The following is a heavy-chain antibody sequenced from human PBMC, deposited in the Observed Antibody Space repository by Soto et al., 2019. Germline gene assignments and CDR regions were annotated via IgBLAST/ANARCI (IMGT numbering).Heavy chain of an antibody. CDR1: GGSISSGDYY. D-gene: IGHD3-10*01. Sequence: KLSETLSLTCTVSGGSISSGDYYWSWIRQPPGKGLEWIGYIYYSGSTSYSPSLKSRITISVDTSKNQFSLNLISVTAADTAVYYCARMDYFGSGKPNDYWGQGTLVTVSS. CDR3: ARMDYFGSGKPNDY. V-gene: IGHV4-30-4*01. CDR2: IYYSGST. J-gene: IGHJ4*01.